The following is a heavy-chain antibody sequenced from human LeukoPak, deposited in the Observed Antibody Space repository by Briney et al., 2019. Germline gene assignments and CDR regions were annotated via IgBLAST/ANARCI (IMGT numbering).Heavy chain of an antibody. D-gene: IGHD6-13*01. CDR2: INHSGST. J-gene: IGHJ4*02. V-gene: IGHV4-34*01. CDR1: GGSFSGYY. CDR3: AREGGSEQQLVHDY. Sequence: SETLSLTCAVYGGSFSGYYWSWIRQPPGKGLEWIGEINHSGSTNYNPSLKSRVTISVDTSKNQFSLQLNSVTPEDTAVYYCAREGGSEQQLVHDYWGQGTLVTVSS.